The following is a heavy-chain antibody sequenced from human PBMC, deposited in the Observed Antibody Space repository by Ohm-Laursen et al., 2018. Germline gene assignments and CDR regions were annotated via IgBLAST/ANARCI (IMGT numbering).Heavy chain of an antibody. Sequence: SLRLSCAASGFTFSSYGMHWVRQAPGKGLEWVAVIWYDGSNKYYADSVKGRFTITRDNSKNTLYLQMNSLRAEDTAVYYCARDLSSTSFDCYYYGMDVWGQGTTVTVS. D-gene: IGHD2-2*01. CDR1: GFTFSSYG. J-gene: IGHJ6*02. CDR3: ARDLSSTSFDCYYYGMDV. CDR2: IWYDGSNK. V-gene: IGHV3-33*01.